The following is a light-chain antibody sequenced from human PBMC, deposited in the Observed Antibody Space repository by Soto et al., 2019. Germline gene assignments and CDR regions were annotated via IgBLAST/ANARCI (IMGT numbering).Light chain of an antibody. J-gene: IGLJ2*01. CDR2: EVT. CDR1: SSDVGGYKY. V-gene: IGLV2-8*01. CDR3: SSYAGINNLI. Sequence: QSALTQPPSASGSPGQSVTISCTGTSSDVGGYKYVSWYQQHPGEAPKLMIYEVTKRPSGVPDRFSGSKSGNTASLTVSGLRAEDEADYYCSSYAGINNLIFGGGTKLTVL.